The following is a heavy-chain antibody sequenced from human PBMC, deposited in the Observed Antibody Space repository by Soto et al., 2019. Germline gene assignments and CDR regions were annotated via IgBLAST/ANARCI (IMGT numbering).Heavy chain of an antibody. V-gene: IGHV3-30-3*01. J-gene: IGHJ4*02. D-gene: IGHD3-10*01. CDR3: AREARGPRNLYYFDY. CDR2: ISYDGSNK. CDR1: GFTFSSYA. Sequence: GGSLRLSCAASGFTFSSYAMHWVRQAPGKGLEWVAVISYDGSNKYYADSVKGRFTISRDNSKNTLYLQMNSLRAEDTAVYYCAREARGPRNLYYFDYWGQGT.